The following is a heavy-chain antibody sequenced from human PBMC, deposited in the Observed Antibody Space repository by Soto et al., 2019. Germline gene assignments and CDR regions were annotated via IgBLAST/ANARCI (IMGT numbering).Heavy chain of an antibody. D-gene: IGHD3-3*01. CDR1: GFTFSSYG. Sequence: GGSLTLSCAASGFTFSSYGMHCVRQAPGKGLEWGAVISYDGNNKYYAESVKGRFTISRETSKNTLYLQMTSLGPEDTGASYCFGAYVATDTFDFWGRGTTVTVSS. J-gene: IGHJ3*01. CDR2: ISYDGNNK. CDR3: FGAYVATDTFDF. V-gene: IGHV3-30*03.